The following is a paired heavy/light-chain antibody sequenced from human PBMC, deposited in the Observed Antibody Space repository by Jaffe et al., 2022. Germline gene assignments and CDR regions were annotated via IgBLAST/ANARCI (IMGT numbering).Heavy chain of an antibody. CDR1: GFTFSSYW. J-gene: IGHJ6*03. CDR3: ARMTSEAARQGQPYYMDV. D-gene: IGHD6-6*01. CDR2: IKQDGSEK. V-gene: IGHV3-7*01. Sequence: EVQLVESGGGLVQPGGSLRLSCAASGFTFSSYWMSWVRQAPGKGLEWVANIKQDGSEKYYVDSVKGRFTISRDNAKNSLYLQMNSLRAEDTAVYYCARMTSEAARQGQPYYMDVWGKGTTVTVSS.
Light chain of an antibody. J-gene: IGKJ2*01. V-gene: IGKV1-8*01. Sequence: AIRMTQSPSSFSASTGDRVTITCRASQGISSYLAWYQQKPGKAPKLLIYAASTLQSGVPSRFSGSGSGTDFTLTISCLQSEDFATYYCQQYYSYPPYTFGQGTKLEIK. CDR1: QGISSY. CDR3: QQYYSYPPYT. CDR2: AAS.